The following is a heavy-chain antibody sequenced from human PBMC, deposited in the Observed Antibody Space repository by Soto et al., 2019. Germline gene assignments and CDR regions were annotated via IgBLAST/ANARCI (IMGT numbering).Heavy chain of an antibody. Sequence: SETLSLTCTVSGGSISSSSYYWGWIRQPPGKGLEWIGSIYHTGSTNYNPSLKSRLAISVDKSKSQFSLNLSSVTAADTAIYYCASLNQVASKPYLDSWGPGALVTVSS. V-gene: IGHV4-39*07. D-gene: IGHD2-15*01. CDR1: GGSISSSSYY. J-gene: IGHJ4*02. CDR3: ASLNQVASKPYLDS. CDR2: IYHTGST.